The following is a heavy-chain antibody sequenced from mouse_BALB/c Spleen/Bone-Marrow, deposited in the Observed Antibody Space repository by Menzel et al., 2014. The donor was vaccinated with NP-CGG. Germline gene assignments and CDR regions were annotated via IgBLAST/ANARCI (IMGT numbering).Heavy chain of an antibody. J-gene: IGHJ2*01. CDR1: GFTFSNYW. V-gene: IGHV6-6*02. Sequence: EVHLVESGGGLVQPGGSMKLSCVASGFTFSNYWMNWVRQSPERGLEWVAEIRLKSNNYATHYAESVKGRSTISRDDSKSSVYLQMNNLRAEDTGIYYCTRITGKFDYWGQGTTLTVSS. CDR2: IRLKSNNYAT. CDR3: TRITGKFDY. D-gene: IGHD4-1*01.